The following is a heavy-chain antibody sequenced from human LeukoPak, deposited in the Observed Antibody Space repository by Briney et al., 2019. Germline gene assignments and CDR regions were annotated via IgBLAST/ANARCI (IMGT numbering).Heavy chain of an antibody. CDR1: RGTFSSYA. Sequence: SVKVSCKASRGTFSSYAISWVRQAPGQGLEWMGGIIPIFGTANYAQKFQGRVTITADESTSTAYMELSSLRSEDTAVYYCAVQVEMAIDYWGQGTLVTVSS. D-gene: IGHD5-24*01. CDR2: IIPIFGTA. J-gene: IGHJ4*02. CDR3: AVQVEMAIDY. V-gene: IGHV1-69*13.